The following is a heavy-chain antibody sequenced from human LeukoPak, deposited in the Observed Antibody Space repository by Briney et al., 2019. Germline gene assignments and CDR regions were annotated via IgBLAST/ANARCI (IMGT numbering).Heavy chain of an antibody. Sequence: SETLSLTCAVYGGSFSGYYRSWIRQPPGKGLEWIGEINHSGSTNYNPSLKSRVTISVDTSKNQFSLKLSSVTAADTAVYYCARGRDMITFGGVIAPFDYWGQGTLVTVSS. D-gene: IGHD3-16*02. CDR2: INHSGST. J-gene: IGHJ4*02. V-gene: IGHV4-34*01. CDR1: GGSFSGYY. CDR3: ARGRDMITFGGVIAPFDY.